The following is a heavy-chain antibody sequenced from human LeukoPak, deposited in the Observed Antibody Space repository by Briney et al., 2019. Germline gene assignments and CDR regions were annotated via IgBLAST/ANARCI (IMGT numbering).Heavy chain of an antibody. CDR3: ARDYYASGSYPFDY. J-gene: IGHJ4*02. CDR1: GGSISSYY. V-gene: IGHV4-4*07. Sequence: SETLSLTCSVSGGSISSYYWSCIRQPAGKGLEWIGRIYPAGTTNYNPSLKSRVTMSIDTSKNQLPLKVSCVSAADTAVYYCARDYYASGSYPFDYWGEGTLVVSPQ. D-gene: IGHD3-10*01. CDR2: IYPAGTT.